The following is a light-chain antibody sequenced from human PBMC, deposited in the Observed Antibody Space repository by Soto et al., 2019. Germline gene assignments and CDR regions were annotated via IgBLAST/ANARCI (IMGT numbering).Light chain of an antibody. Sequence: ESGFRQSPGTLSLSPGERDTLSCRASQSVSSNYLAWYQQKPGQAPRLLIYGASSRATGIPDRFSGSGSGTDFTLTISRLEPEDFAVYYCQQYGSSPPYTFGQGTKLEIK. J-gene: IGKJ2*01. V-gene: IGKV3-20*01. CDR3: QQYGSSPPYT. CDR2: GAS. CDR1: QSVSSNY.